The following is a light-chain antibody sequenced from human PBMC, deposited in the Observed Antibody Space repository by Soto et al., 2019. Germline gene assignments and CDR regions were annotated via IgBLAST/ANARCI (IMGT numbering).Light chain of an antibody. J-gene: IGKJ1*01. CDR3: QQYSIWRT. CDR1: ESVSTN. CDR2: GAS. Sequence: EIEMTQSPATLSLAPGERVTLSCRASESVSTNLAWYQQKAGQAPRLLIYGASTRATGIPARFSGSGSGTQFTLTSGGRQSGDFAVYYCQQYSIWRTFGQGTKVEIK. V-gene: IGKV3-15*01.